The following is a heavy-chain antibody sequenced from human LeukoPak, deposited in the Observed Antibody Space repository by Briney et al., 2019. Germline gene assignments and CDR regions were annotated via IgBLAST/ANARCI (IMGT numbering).Heavy chain of an antibody. V-gene: IGHV3-30*02. CDR2: INDKGVDK. J-gene: IGHJ4*02. D-gene: IGHD3-10*01. CDR1: GFIFSKYG. Sequence: GGSLRLSCGASGFIFSKYGMHWVRQAPGKGLEWVAFINDKGVDKNYADSVQGRFTISRDNSKNTLYLQMTSLRVHDTALYYCAKRPPGSGLDYWGQGTLVTVSS. CDR3: AKRPPGSGLDY.